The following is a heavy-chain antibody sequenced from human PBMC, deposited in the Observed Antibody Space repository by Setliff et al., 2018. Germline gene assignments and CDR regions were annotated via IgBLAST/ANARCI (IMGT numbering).Heavy chain of an antibody. J-gene: IGHJ6*02. D-gene: IGHD6-13*01. Sequence: PSETLSLTCAVSGGSISSSNWWNWVRQPPGKGLEWIGEIYHSGSTNYNPSLKSRVTISVDTSKNQFSLKLSSVTAADTAVYYCARSAGYSSSWYNYYYGMDVWGQGTTVTVSS. CDR2: IYHSGST. CDR3: ARSAGYSSSWYNYYYGMDV. V-gene: IGHV4-4*02. CDR1: GGSISSSNW.